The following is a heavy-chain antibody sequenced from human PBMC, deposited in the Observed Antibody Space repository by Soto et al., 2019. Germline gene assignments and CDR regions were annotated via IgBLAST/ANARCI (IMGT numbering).Heavy chain of an antibody. D-gene: IGHD1-26*01. CDR1: GYPFKKIA. CDR3: AREVGLGTEKHNYCLDV. Sequence: QVQLVQSGGEVKKPGASVRVSCQASGYPFKKIAIHWVRQAPGHGLEWLGRMSGRSGDTKCAPTVRDRITIATDTSNNTAYMELRSLRSDDTADYYCAREVGLGTEKHNYCLDVWGQGTTVTV. CDR2: MSGRSGDT. V-gene: IGHV1-18*01. J-gene: IGHJ6*02.